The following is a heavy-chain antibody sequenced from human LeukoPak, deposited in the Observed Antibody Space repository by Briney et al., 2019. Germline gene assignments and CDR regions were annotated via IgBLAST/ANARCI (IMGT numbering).Heavy chain of an antibody. D-gene: IGHD3-10*01. CDR3: AREGFGELLPGLDY. Sequence: GGSLRLSCAASGFTFSSYWMSWVRQAPGKGLEWVANIKQDGGDKYYVDSVKGRFTISRDNAKNSLYLQMNSLRAEDTAVYYCAREGFGELLPGLDYWGQGTLVTVSS. CDR2: IKQDGGDK. J-gene: IGHJ4*02. V-gene: IGHV3-7*03. CDR1: GFTFSSYW.